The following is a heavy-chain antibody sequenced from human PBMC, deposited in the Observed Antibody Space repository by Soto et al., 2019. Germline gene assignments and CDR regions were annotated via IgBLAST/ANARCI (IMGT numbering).Heavy chain of an antibody. CDR2: INPNSGGT. D-gene: IGHD3-3*01. J-gene: IGHJ4*02. CDR1: GYTFTGYY. CDR3: ARTMGSRFLEWLLFNY. Sequence: ASVKVSCKASGYTFTGYYMHWVRQAPGQGLEWMGWINPNSGGTNYAQKFQGRVTMTRDTSISTAYMELSRLRSDDTAVYYCARTMGSRFLEWLLFNYWGQGTLVTVYS. V-gene: IGHV1-2*02.